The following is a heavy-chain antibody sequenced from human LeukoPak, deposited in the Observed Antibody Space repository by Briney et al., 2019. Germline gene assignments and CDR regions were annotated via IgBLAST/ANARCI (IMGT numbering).Heavy chain of an antibody. J-gene: IGHJ4*02. CDR2: IYSGVNT. V-gene: IGHV3-53*01. CDR3: AGGLSQYNWNDGY. D-gene: IGHD1-20*01. CDR1: GFTVSINY. Sequence: GGSLRLSCAASGFTVSINYMSCVPQAPGKGRECVSVIYSGVNTYYADSVKGRFTIYRDNSKNTLYLQMNSLRAEDTAVYYCAGGLSQYNWNDGYWGQGTLVTVSS.